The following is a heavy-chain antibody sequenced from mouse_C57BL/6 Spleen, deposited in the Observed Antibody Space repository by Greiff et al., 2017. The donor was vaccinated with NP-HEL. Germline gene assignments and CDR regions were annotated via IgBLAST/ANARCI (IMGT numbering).Heavy chain of an antibody. D-gene: IGHD1-1*01. V-gene: IGHV10-1*01. Sequence: DVKLVESGGGLVQPKGSLKLSCAASGFSFNTYAMNWVRQAPGKGLEWVARIRSKSNNYATYYADSVKDRFTISRDDSASMLYLQMNNLKTEDTAREYGVSSTGVPYWYFDVWGTGTTVTVSS. CDR1: GFSFNTYA. CDR3: VSSTGVPYWYFDV. CDR2: IRSKSNNYAT. J-gene: IGHJ1*03.